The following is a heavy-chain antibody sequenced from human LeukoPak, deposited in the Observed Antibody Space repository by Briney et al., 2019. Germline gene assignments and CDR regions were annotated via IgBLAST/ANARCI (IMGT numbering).Heavy chain of an antibody. D-gene: IGHD3-22*01. Sequence: SETLSLTCTVSGGSISSYYWSWIRQPPGKGLEWIGYIYTSGSTNYNPSLKSRVTISVDTSKNQFSLKLSSVTAADTAVYYRARHILDIYGSSGYYRKNYYYYMDVWGKGTTVTVSS. CDR1: GGSISSYY. V-gene: IGHV4-4*09. CDR2: IYTSGST. J-gene: IGHJ6*03. CDR3: ARHILDIYGSSGYYRKNYYYYMDV.